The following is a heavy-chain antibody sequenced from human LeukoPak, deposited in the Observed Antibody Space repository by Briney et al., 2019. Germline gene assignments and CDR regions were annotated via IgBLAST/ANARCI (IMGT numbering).Heavy chain of an antibody. CDR2: IKPDGSET. V-gene: IGHV3-7*01. J-gene: IGHJ4*02. D-gene: IGHD2-15*01. CDR3: ARGYRSGRSCYMWYSDY. Sequence: GGSLRLSCPASGFTFGFTFRSFWMSWVRQAPGKGLEWVANIKPDGSETYYVDSVKGRFTISRDNAKNSLYLQMNSLRTEDTAAYYCARGYRSGRSCYMWYSDYWGQGTLVTVSS. CDR1: GFTFGFTFRSFW.